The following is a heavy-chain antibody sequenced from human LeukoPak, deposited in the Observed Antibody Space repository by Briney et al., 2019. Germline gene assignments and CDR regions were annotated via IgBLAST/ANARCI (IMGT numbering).Heavy chain of an antibody. J-gene: IGHJ5*02. CDR3: ARLMGYCSTTSCHPGWLDP. V-gene: IGHV4-59*01. CDR2: IYYSGNT. CDR1: GGSFNTYY. D-gene: IGHD2-2*01. Sequence: SETLSLTCTVSGGSFNTYYWTWIRQPPGKGLQWLGYIYYSGNTHSNAYLKSRVTISLDTSKNQFSLRLSSVTAADTAVYHCARLMGYCSTTSCHPGWLDPWGQGTLVTVSS.